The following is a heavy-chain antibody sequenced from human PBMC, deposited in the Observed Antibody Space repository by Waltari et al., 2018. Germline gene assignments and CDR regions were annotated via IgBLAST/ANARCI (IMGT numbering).Heavy chain of an antibody. CDR2: IRSKTYGGTA. V-gene: IGHV3-49*03. D-gene: IGHD2-2*01. J-gene: IGHJ4*02. CDR1: GFTFGDYA. Sequence: QPGRSLRLSCTANGFTFGDYALSWFRQAPGKGLEWVGFIRSKTYGGTAQYAASVKGRFTISRDDSKSIAYLQMNSLKTEDTAVYYCTRDRWYSSTWYFDYWGQGTLVTVSS. CDR3: TRDRWYSSTWYFDY.